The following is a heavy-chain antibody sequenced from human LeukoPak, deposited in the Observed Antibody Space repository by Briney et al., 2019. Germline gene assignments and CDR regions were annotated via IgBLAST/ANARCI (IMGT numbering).Heavy chain of an antibody. D-gene: IGHD4-17*01. CDR1: GFTFSSYS. Sequence: GGPLRLSCAASGFTFSSYSMNWVRQAPGKGLEWVSSISSSSSYIYYADSVKGRFTISRDNAKNSLYLQMNSLRAEDTAVYYCARGYVYGDYNFDYWGQGTLVTVSS. CDR3: ARGYVYGDYNFDY. V-gene: IGHV3-21*01. J-gene: IGHJ4*02. CDR2: ISSSSSYI.